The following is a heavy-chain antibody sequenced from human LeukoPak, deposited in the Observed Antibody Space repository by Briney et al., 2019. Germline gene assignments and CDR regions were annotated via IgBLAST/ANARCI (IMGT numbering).Heavy chain of an antibody. V-gene: IGHV1-18*01. CDR3: AISQGSYYDTSGYLGGDY. D-gene: IGHD3-22*01. CDR1: GYTFTNYG. Sequence: ASVKVSCTASGYTFTNYGIFWVRQAPGQGLEWMGWISAYSGNTNYAQKLQGRVTMTTETSTSTAYMELESLISDDTAVYYCAISQGSYYDTSGYLGGDYWGQGTLVTVSS. CDR2: ISAYSGNT. J-gene: IGHJ4*02.